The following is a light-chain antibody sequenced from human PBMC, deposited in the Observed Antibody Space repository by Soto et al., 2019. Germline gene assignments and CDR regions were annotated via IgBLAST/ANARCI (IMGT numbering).Light chain of an antibody. Sequence: QLVLTQPPSASGTPGQRVTISCSGSSSNIGSNTVNWYQQLPGTAPKLLIYRNNQRPSGVPDRFSGSKSGTSASLAISGLQSEDEADYYCAAWDDSLNAVVFGGGTKLTVL. CDR1: SSNIGSNT. V-gene: IGLV1-44*01. CDR2: RNN. J-gene: IGLJ2*01. CDR3: AAWDDSLNAVV.